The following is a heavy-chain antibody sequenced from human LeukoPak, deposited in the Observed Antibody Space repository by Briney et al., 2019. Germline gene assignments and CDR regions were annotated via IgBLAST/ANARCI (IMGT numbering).Heavy chain of an antibody. CDR3: ARARYYGSGSYSNWFDP. CDR2: IYTSGST. D-gene: IGHD3-10*01. V-gene: IGHV4-4*07. J-gene: IGHJ5*02. CDR1: GGSISSYY. Sequence: PSETQSLTCTVSGGSISSYYWSWIRQPAGKGLEWIGRIYTSGSTNYNPSLKSRVTMSVDTSKNQFSLKLSSVTAADTAVYYCARARYYGSGSYSNWFDPWGQGTLVTVSS.